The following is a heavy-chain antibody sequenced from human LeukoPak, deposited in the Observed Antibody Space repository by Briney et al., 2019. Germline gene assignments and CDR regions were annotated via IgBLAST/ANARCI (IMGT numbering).Heavy chain of an antibody. J-gene: IGHJ4*02. CDR1: GGTFTSYA. V-gene: IGHV1-69*04. CDR3: ARDLHYYGPGSSPQY. D-gene: IGHD3-10*01. Sequence: SVKVSCKASGGTFTSYAISWVRQAPGQGLEWMGRIIPILGIASYAQKFQGRVTITADKSTSTAYMELSSLRSEDTAVYYCARDLHYYGPGSSPQYWGQGTLVTVSS. CDR2: IIPILGIA.